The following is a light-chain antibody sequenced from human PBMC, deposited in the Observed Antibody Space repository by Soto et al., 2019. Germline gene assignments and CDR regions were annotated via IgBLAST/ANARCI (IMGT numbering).Light chain of an antibody. CDR3: QQYGRT. CDR2: GTS. CDR1: QSVSSNY. V-gene: IGKV3-20*01. Sequence: EIVLTQSPGTLSLTAGESATLSCRASQSVSSNYLAWYQQKPGQAPRLLIYGTSSRATGIPDRFSGSGSGTDFTLTISRLEPEDFAVYYCQQYGRTFGQGTKVEIK. J-gene: IGKJ1*01.